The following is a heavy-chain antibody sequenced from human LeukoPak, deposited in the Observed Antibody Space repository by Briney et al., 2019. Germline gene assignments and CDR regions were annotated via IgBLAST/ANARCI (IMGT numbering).Heavy chain of an antibody. CDR3: ARVRSDFWSTHFSQTMKSYYFDY. CDR1: GDSISTSNSY. CDR2: IYYSGST. J-gene: IGHJ4*02. V-gene: IGHV4-61*05. Sequence: ASETLSLTCTVSGDSISTSNSYWGWIRQPPGKGLEWIGYIYYSGSTNYNPSLKSRVTISVDTSKNQFSLKLSSVTAADTAVYYCARVRSDFWSTHFSQTMKSYYFDYWGQGTLVTVSS. D-gene: IGHD3-3*01.